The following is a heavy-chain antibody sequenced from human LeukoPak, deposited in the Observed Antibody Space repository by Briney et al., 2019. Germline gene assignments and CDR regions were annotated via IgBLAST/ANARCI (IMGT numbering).Heavy chain of an antibody. CDR1: GGSFSGYY. CDR3: ARRALYYDFWSGSGPFDY. D-gene: IGHD3-3*01. J-gene: IGHJ4*02. Sequence: SETLSLTCAVYGGSFSGYYWSWIRQPPGKGLEWIGEINHSGSTNYNPSLKSRVTISVDTSKNQFSLKLSSVTAADTAVYYCARRALYYDFWSGSGPFDYWGQGTLVTVSS. V-gene: IGHV4-34*01. CDR2: INHSGST.